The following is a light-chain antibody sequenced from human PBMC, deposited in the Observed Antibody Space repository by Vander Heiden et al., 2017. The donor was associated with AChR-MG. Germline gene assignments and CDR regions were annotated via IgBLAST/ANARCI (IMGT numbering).Light chain of an antibody. V-gene: IGKV3-20*01. J-gene: IGKJ2*01. Sequence: EMVLTQSPGTLSLSPGERATLSCRASQSVSSSYLAWYQQKPGQAPRLLIYGASSRATGIPDRFSGSGSGTDFTLTISRLEPEDFAVYYCQQYGSSTEYTFGQGTKLEIK. CDR1: QSVSSSY. CDR2: GAS. CDR3: QQYGSSTEYT.